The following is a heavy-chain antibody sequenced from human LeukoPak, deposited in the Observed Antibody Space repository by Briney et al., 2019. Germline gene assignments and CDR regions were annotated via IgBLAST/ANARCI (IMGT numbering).Heavy chain of an antibody. V-gene: IGHV4-4*02. CDR3: ARHRDPDYYDSSGYYPSHFDY. Sequence: SGTLSLTCAVSGDSISTNHWWSWVRQPPGKGLEWIGEVYHSGSTYYNPSLKSRVTISADTSKNQFSLKLSSVTAADTAVYYCARHRDPDYYDSSGYYPSHFDYWGQGTLVTVSS. J-gene: IGHJ4*02. D-gene: IGHD3-22*01. CDR1: GDSISTNHW. CDR2: VYHSGST.